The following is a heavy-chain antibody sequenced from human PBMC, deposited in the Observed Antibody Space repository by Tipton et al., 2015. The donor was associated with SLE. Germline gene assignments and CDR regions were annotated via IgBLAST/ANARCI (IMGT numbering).Heavy chain of an antibody. CDR1: GFTFSIYA. Sequence: SLRLSCAASGFTFSIYAMSWVRQAPGKGLEWVSAITESDGNSYYADSVKGRFTISRDNAKNTLYLQMNSLRAEDTAVYYCAKDHSSWYSYFAYWGPLTLVAVSP. CDR3: AKDHSSWYSYFAY. CDR2: ITESDGNS. V-gene: IGHV3-23*01. D-gene: IGHD6-13*01. J-gene: IGHJ4*02.